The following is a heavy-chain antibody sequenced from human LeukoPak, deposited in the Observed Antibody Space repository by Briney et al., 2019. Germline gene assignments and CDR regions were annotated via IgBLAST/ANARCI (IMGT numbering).Heavy chain of an antibody. CDR1: GFTFGSHA. Sequence: GGSLRLSCAASGFTFGSHAMYWVRQAPGKGLEWVSGIFGSGGSAHYADSVKGRFTISRDNSKNTVYLQMDSLRVEDTAIYYCAKTTTGYSSGRYPAWPIDYWGQGTLVTVSS. D-gene: IGHD2-15*01. V-gene: IGHV3-23*01. CDR2: IFGSGGSA. CDR3: AKTTTGYSSGRYPAWPIDY. J-gene: IGHJ4*02.